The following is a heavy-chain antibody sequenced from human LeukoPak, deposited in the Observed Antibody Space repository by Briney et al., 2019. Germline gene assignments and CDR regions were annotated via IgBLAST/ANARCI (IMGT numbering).Heavy chain of an antibody. J-gene: IGHJ4*02. D-gene: IGHD5-12*01. CDR2: ISYDGSNK. CDR3: AKDRTAGYDGLVDY. Sequence: GRSLRLSCAASGFTFSSYGMHWVRQAPGKGLEWVAVISYDGSNKYYTDSVKGRFTISRDNSKNTLYLQMNSLRAEDTAVYYCAKDRTAGYDGLVDYWGQGILVTVSS. CDR1: GFTFSSYG. V-gene: IGHV3-30*18.